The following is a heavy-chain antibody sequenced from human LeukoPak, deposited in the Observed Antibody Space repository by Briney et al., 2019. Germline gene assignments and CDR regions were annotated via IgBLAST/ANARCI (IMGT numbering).Heavy chain of an antibody. D-gene: IGHD2-2*01. Sequence: TGGSLRLSCAASGFTFSDYYMSWIRQAPWKGLEWVSYISSSGSTIYYADSVKGRFTISRDNAKNSLYLQMNSLRSEDTAVYYCARVWEEIVVVGIGAYFDYWGQGILVTVSS. J-gene: IGHJ4*02. CDR3: ARVWEEIVVVGIGAYFDY. CDR2: ISSSGSTI. CDR1: GFTFSDYY. V-gene: IGHV3-11*01.